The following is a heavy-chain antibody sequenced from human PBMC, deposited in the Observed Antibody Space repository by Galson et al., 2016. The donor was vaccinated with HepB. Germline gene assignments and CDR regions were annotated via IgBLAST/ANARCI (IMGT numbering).Heavy chain of an antibody. CDR2: ITTNGDDT. CDR3: GLGQDEMPTIFDF. D-gene: IGHD3-3*01. J-gene: IGHJ4*02. CDR1: GFSFSSYP. Sequence: SLRLSCAASGFSFSSYPMHWVRQAPGKGLEYVSGITTNGDDTKYADSVQGRFTISRDNSKNSLFLQLNTLRADDTAAYYCGLGQDEMPTIFDFWGQGALVTVSS. V-gene: IGHV3-64*04.